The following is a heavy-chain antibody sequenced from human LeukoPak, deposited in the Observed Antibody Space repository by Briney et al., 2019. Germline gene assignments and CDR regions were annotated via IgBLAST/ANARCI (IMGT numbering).Heavy chain of an antibody. Sequence: SETLSLTCAVYGGSFSGYYWSWIRQPPGKGLEWIGYIYTSGSTNYNPSLKSRVTISVDTSKNQFSLKLSSVTAADTAVYYCARHITIFGVLIVAFDIWGQGTMVTVSS. CDR3: ARHITIFGVLIVAFDI. CDR1: GGSFSGYY. CDR2: IYTSGST. V-gene: IGHV4-4*09. J-gene: IGHJ3*02. D-gene: IGHD3-3*01.